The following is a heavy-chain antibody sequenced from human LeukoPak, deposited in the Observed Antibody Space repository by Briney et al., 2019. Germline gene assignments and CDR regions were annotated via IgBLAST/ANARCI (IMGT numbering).Heavy chain of an antibody. J-gene: IGHJ4*02. Sequence: AGGSLRLSCAASGFTFRSYAIHWVRQAPGKGLEWVAFISYDGTVKYYADSVKGRFSISRDNSKNTLSLQMNSLRAEDTALYYCAKDISYDFWSDNNYYFDYWGQGTLVTVSS. CDR1: GFTFRSYA. CDR2: ISYDGTVK. CDR3: AKDISYDFWSDNNYYFDY. V-gene: IGHV3-30-3*01. D-gene: IGHD3-3*01.